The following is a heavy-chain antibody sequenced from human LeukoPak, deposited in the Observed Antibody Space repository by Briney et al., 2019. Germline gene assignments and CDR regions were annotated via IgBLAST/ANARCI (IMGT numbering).Heavy chain of an antibody. CDR2: IYSGGST. V-gene: IGHV3-66*04. J-gene: IGHJ3*02. Sequence: GGSLRLSCAASGFTVSSNYMSWVRQAPGKGLEWVSIIYSGGSTYYADSVKGRVTTSRDSSKNTLYLQMNSLRAEDTAVYYCARHSSSWYFAFDIWGQGTMVTVSS. CDR3: ARHSSSWYFAFDI. CDR1: GFTVSSNY. D-gene: IGHD6-13*01.